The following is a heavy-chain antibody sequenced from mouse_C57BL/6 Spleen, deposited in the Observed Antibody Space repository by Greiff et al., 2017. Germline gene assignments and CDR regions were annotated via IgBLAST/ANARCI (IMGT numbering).Heavy chain of an antibody. Sequence: QVQLKESGAELVRPGASVKLSCKASGYTFTDYYINWVKQRPGQGLEWIARIYPGSGNTYYNEKFKGKATLTAEKSSSTAYMQLSSLTSEDSAVYVGARGYGRERGYYFDYWGQGTTLTVSS. CDR1: GYTFTDYY. V-gene: IGHV1-76*01. J-gene: IGHJ2*01. CDR2: IYPGSGNT. CDR3: ARGYGRERGYYFDY. D-gene: IGHD1-1*01.